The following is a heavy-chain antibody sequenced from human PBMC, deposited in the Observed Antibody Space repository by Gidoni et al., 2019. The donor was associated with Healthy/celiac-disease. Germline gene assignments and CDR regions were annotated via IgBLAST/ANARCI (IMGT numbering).Heavy chain of an antibody. J-gene: IGHJ3*02. CDR2: ISGSGGST. CDR3: AAQGGLYGDYAGQGAFDI. CDR1: GFTFSSYA. Sequence: EVQLLESGGGLVQPGGSLRLSCAASGFTFSSYAMSWVRQAPGKGLEWVSAISGSGGSTYYADSVKGRFTISRDNSKNTLYLQMNSLRAEDTAVYYCAAQGGLYGDYAGQGAFDIWGQGTMVTVSS. V-gene: IGHV3-23*01. D-gene: IGHD4-17*01.